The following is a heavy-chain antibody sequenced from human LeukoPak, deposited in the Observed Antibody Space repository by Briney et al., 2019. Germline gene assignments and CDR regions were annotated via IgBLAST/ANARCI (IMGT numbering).Heavy chain of an antibody. D-gene: IGHD2-15*01. Sequence: KPGGSLRLPCAASGFTFSDYYMSWIRQAPGKGLEWVSYISSSGSTIYYADSVKGRFTISKDNAKNSLYLQMNSLRAEDTAVYYCASDVAATGWFDPWGQGTLVTVSS. V-gene: IGHV3-11*01. CDR3: ASDVAATGWFDP. CDR1: GFTFSDYY. J-gene: IGHJ5*02. CDR2: ISSSGSTI.